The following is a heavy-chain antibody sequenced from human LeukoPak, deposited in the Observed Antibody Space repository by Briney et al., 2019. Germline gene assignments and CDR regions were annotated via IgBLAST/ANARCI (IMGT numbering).Heavy chain of an antibody. CDR3: AWGDCSSTSCYGGRRVNWFDP. Sequence: GESLKISCQGSGYSLTSYWIGWVRQTPGKGLEGMGIIYPGDSDTRYSPSFQGQVTISADKSISTAYLQWSSLKASDSAMYYCAWGDCSSTSCYGGRRVNWFDPWGQGTLVTVSS. CDR1: GYSLTSYW. J-gene: IGHJ5*02. V-gene: IGHV5-51*01. D-gene: IGHD2-2*01. CDR2: IYPGDSDT.